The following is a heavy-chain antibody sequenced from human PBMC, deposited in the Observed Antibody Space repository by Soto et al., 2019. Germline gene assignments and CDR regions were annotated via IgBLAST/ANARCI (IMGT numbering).Heavy chain of an antibody. J-gene: IGHJ4*02. CDR2: IWYEGSNK. D-gene: IGHD6-13*01. Sequence: GGSLRLSCAASGFNFSSYGMHWVRQAPCKWLEWVAVIWYEGSNKYSADSVKGRFTIYRDKSKNTLYLQMNSLRAEDTAVYYCARDGGAASGFRISPPTLPAYWGQGTLLTVSS. V-gene: IGHV3-33*01. CDR3: ARDGGAASGFRISPPTLPAY. CDR1: GFNFSSYG.